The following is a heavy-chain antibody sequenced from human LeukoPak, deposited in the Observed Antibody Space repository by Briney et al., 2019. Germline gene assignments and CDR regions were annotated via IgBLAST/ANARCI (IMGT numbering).Heavy chain of an antibody. V-gene: IGHV4-34*01. J-gene: IGHJ5*02. CDR2: INHSGST. CDR3: ARYGGVRGLARWFDP. CDR1: GGSFSGYY. D-gene: IGHD3-10*01. Sequence: SETLSLTCAVYGGSFSGYYWSWIRQPPGKGLEWIGEINHSGSTNYNPSLKSRVTISVDTSKNQFSLKLSSVTAADTAVYYCARYGGVRGLARWFDPWGQGTLVTVSS.